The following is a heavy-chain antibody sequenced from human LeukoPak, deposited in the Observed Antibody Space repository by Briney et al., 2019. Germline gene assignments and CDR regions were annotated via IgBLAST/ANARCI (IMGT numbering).Heavy chain of an antibody. CDR2: IYRSGST. V-gene: IGHV4-4*02. Sequence: PSETLSLTCAVSGGSISSSNWWSWVRQPPGKGLEWIGEIYRSGSTNYNPSLKSRVTISVDTSKNQFSLKLSSVTAADTAVYYCARADSSSWFKYWGQGTLVTVSS. J-gene: IGHJ4*02. D-gene: IGHD6-13*01. CDR1: GGSISSSNW. CDR3: ARADSSSWFKY.